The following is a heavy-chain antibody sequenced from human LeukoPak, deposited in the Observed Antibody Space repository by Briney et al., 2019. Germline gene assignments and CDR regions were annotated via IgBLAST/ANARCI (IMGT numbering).Heavy chain of an antibody. V-gene: IGHV4-34*01. CDR2: INHSGST. D-gene: IGHD3-9*01. J-gene: IGHJ5*02. Sequence: SGTLSLTCAVYGGSFSYYYWSWIRQPPGKTLEWIGEINHSGSTHYNPSLKSRVTISVDTSKTQFSLKLGSVTAADTAVYYCAIRKYYDILTGYRKIPTSGFDPWGQGTLVTVSS. CDR3: AIRKYYDILTGYRKIPTSGFDP. CDR1: GGSFSYYY.